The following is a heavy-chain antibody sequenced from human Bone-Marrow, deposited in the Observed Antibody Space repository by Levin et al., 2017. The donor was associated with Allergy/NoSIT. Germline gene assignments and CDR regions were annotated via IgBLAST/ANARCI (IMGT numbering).Heavy chain of an antibody. V-gene: IGHV3-30*04. CDR1: GFNFNTYA. Sequence: PGGSLRLSCAASGFNFNTYAMHWVRQAPGKGLEWVAVISYDGSDQQYADSVKGRFIVSRDNSQNTLYLQMRSLTPGDTAVYYCARAPAQFDYWGQGTPVTVSS. CDR2: ISYDGSDQ. J-gene: IGHJ4*02. CDR3: ARAPAQFDY.